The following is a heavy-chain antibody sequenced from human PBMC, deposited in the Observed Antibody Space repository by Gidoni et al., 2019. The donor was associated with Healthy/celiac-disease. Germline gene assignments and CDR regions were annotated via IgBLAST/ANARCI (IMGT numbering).Heavy chain of an antibody. CDR2: ISSSSSYI. V-gene: IGHV3-21*01. J-gene: IGHJ4*02. CDR1: GFTFSSYS. CDR3: ARGSLLYYFDY. Sequence: EVQLVESGGGLVKPGGSLVLSCAASGFTFSSYSMNWVRQAPGKGLEWVSSISSSSSYIYYADSVKGRFTISRDNAKNSLYLQMNSLRAEDTAVYYCARGSLLYYFDYWGQGTLVTVSS.